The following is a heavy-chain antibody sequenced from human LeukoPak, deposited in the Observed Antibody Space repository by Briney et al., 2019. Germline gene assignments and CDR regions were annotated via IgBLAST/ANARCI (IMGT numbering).Heavy chain of an antibody. D-gene: IGHD3-22*01. V-gene: IGHV4-34*01. CDR1: GGSFSGYY. CDR3: ARRRYIVVVTFDY. J-gene: IGHJ4*02. Sequence: SETLSLTCAVYGGSFSGYYWSWFRQPPGKGLEWIGEIDHSGSTNYNPSLKSRVTISVDTSKNQFSLKLSSVTAADTAVYYCARRRYIVVVTFDYWGQGTLVTVSS. CDR2: IDHSGST.